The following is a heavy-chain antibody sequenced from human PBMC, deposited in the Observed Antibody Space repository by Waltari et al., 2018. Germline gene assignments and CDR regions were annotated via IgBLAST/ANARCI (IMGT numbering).Heavy chain of an antibody. J-gene: IGHJ3*02. D-gene: IGHD5-18*01. Sequence: QVQLVESGGGVVQPGRSLRLSCAASGFTFSSYGMHWFGQAPGKGLEWVAVISYDGSNKYYADAVKGRFTISRDNSKNTLYLQMNSLRAEDTAVYYCAKDHRVGYAFDSWGQGTMVTVSS. CDR2: ISYDGSNK. CDR1: GFTFSSYG. V-gene: IGHV3-30*18. CDR3: AKDHRVGYAFDS.